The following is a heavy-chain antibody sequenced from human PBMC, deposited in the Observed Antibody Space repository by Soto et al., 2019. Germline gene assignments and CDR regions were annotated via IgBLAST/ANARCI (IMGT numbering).Heavy chain of an antibody. CDR3: ARGVAAAGNWFDP. V-gene: IGHV3-30-3*01. Sequence: QVQLVESGGGVVQPGRSLRLSCAASGFTFSSYAMHWVRQAPGMGLEWVAVISYDGSNKYYADSVKGRFTISRDNSKITLYLQMNSLRAEDTAVYYCARGVAAAGNWFDPWGQGTLVTVSS. D-gene: IGHD6-13*01. CDR2: ISYDGSNK. CDR1: GFTFSSYA. J-gene: IGHJ5*02.